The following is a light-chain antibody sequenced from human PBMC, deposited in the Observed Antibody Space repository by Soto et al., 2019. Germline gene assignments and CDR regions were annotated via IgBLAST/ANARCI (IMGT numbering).Light chain of an antibody. CDR3: QAWDSSRVV. V-gene: IGLV3-1*01. J-gene: IGLJ2*01. CDR1: KLGDKY. CDR2: EDS. Sequence: SYELTQPPSVSVSPGQTASITCSGDKLGDKYACWYQQKPGQSPVLVIYEDSKRPSGIPERFSGSNSGNTATLTISGTQAMDEADFYCQAWDSSRVVFDGGTKLTVL.